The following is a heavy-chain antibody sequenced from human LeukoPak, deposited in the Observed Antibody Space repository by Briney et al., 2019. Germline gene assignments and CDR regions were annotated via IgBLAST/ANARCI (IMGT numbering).Heavy chain of an antibody. CDR1: GGSISGYY. D-gene: IGHD4-23*01. CDR3: ARSVVTLYWYFDL. CDR2: IYYSGST. J-gene: IGHJ2*01. V-gene: IGHV4-59*01. Sequence: SETLSLTCTVSGGSISGYYYNWIRQPPGKGLEWIGYIYYSGSTNYNPPLKSRVTISLDTSKNQFSLKLSSVTTADTAVYYCARSVVTLYWYFDLWGRGTLVTVSS.